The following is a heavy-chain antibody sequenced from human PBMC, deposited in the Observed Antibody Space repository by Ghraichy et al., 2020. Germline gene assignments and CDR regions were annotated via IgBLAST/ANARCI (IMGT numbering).Heavy chain of an antibody. CDR1: GFTFSSYW. CDR2: IKEDGSDK. Sequence: GESLNISCAVSGFTFSSYWMSWVSQVPGKGLEWVASIKEDGSDKSYVDSLRGRFTISRDNAKNSLYLQMSSLRAEDTAVYYCARRLVVPGASGWGYGMDVWGQGTTVTVSS. D-gene: IGHD2-2*01. V-gene: IGHV3-7*01. J-gene: IGHJ6*02. CDR3: ARRLVVPGASGWGYGMDV.